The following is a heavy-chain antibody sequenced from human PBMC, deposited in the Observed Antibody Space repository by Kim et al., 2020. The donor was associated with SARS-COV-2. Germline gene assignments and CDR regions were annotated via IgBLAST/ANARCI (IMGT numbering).Heavy chain of an antibody. J-gene: IGHJ4*02. Sequence: SETLSLTCTVSGGSISGSYWSWIRQTPGKGLEWIGCIYHSGNTKYNPSLKNRITISVDTSKNQFSLKLSSVPAADAAVYYFSRNAPFCDYFDSFVQGTL. D-gene: IGHD2-2*01. V-gene: IGHV4-59*08. CDR3: SRNAPFCDYFDS. CDR1: GGSISGSY. CDR2: IYHSGNT.